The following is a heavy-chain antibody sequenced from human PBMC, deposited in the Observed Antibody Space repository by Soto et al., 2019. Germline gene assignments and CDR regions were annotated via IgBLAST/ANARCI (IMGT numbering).Heavy chain of an antibody. CDR2: ISYDSDTI. Sequence: GGSLRLSCAVSGFTFGTYRMNWVRQAAGKGLEWIAYISYDSDTIQYADSVKGRFTISRDNAKNSLYLQMNSLRDEDTAVYYCARLYYDYVWGQGTTVTVSS. CDR3: ARLYYDYV. D-gene: IGHD3-3*01. CDR1: GFTFGTYR. V-gene: IGHV3-48*02. J-gene: IGHJ6*02.